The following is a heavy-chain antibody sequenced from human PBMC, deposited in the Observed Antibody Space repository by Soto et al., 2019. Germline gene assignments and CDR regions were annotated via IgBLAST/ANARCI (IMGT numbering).Heavy chain of an antibody. J-gene: IGHJ6*02. CDR2: IKQDGSEK. CDR1: GFTFSNYW. V-gene: IGHV3-7*03. Sequence: EVQLVESGGGLVRPGGSLRHSCAASGFTFSNYWMTWVRQAPGKGLEWVANIKQDGSEKYYVDSVKGRFTISRDNAKKSLFLQVNSLRAEDTALYYCARALYYYHSGSFVSSHYYGLDVWGQGTTVTVSS. D-gene: IGHD3-10*01. CDR3: ARALYYYHSGSFVSSHYYGLDV.